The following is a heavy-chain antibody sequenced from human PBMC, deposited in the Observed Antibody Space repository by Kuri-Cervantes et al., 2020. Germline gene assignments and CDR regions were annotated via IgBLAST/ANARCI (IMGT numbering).Heavy chain of an antibody. D-gene: IGHD3-22*01. CDR3: ARGYYYDSSGYNNWFDP. Sequence: GGSLRLSCAASGFTFSDYYMSWIRQAPGKGLGWVSYISSSGSTIYYADSVKGRFTISRDNAKNSLYLQMNSLRAEDTAVYYCARGYYYDSSGYNNWFDPWGQGTLVTVSS. CDR2: ISSSGSTI. V-gene: IGHV3-11*04. CDR1: GFTFSDYY. J-gene: IGHJ5*02.